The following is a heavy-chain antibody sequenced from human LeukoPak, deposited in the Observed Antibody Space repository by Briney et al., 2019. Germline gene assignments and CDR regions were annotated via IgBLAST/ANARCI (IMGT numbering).Heavy chain of an antibody. J-gene: IGHJ3*02. V-gene: IGHV1-46*01. CDR1: GYTFTSYY. CDR2: INPSGGST. Sequence: ASVKVSCKASGYTFTSYYMYWVRQAPGQGLEWMGIINPSGGSTSYAQKFQGRVTMTRDTSTSTVYMELSSLRSEDTAVYYCARGWLTGYYGDGWAFDIWGQGTMVTVSS. D-gene: IGHD3-9*01. CDR3: ARGWLTGYYGDGWAFDI.